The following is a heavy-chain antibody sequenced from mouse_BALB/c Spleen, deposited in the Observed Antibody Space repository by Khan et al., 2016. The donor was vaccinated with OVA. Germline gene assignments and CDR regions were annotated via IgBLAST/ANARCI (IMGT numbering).Heavy chain of an antibody. Sequence: VQLQQSGPELVKPGASVRISCKTSGYTFTDFNLDWVKQSHGKSLEWIGYIFPNNGGTGYNQKFKTEATLTVDSSSSTAYLELRHLRSEDAAVYYCARSGYGSFAYWGQGTLVTVSA. CDR1: GYTFTDFN. V-gene: IGHV1S29*02. CDR3: ARSGYGSFAY. CDR2: IFPNNGGT. D-gene: IGHD1-2*01. J-gene: IGHJ3*01.